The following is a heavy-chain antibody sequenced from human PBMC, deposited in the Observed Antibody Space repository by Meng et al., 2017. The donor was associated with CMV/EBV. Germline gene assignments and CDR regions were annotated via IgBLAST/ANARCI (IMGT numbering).Heavy chain of an antibody. CDR2: INHSGST. J-gene: IGHJ5*02. Sequence: QLQLQQWGACLFKPSETLSLTLAGYGGSFSGYYWSGIRQPPGKGLEWIGEINHSGSTNYNPSLKSRVTISVDTSKNQFSLKLSSVTAADTAVYYCARGVGGWFDPWGQGTLVTVSS. V-gene: IGHV4-34*01. D-gene: IGHD1-26*01. CDR3: ARGVGGWFDP. CDR1: GGSFSGYY.